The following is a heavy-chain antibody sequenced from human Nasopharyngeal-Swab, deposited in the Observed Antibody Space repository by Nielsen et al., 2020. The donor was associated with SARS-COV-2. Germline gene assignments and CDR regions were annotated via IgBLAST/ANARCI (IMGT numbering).Heavy chain of an antibody. CDR3: ARQDYYDRGFDY. J-gene: IGHJ4*02. Sequence: WIRQPPGKGLEWIGSVYYGLAIQYSPSLKSRATISIDTSKNQLSLEVTSVTAADTAVYYCARQDYYDRGFDYWGQGTLVTVSS. CDR2: VYYGLAI. D-gene: IGHD3-22*01. V-gene: IGHV4-39*01.